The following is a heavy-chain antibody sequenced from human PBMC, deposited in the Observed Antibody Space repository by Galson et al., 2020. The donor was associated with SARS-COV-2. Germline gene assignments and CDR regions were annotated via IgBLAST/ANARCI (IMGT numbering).Heavy chain of an antibody. J-gene: IGHJ2*01. CDR2: IYPGDSDT. CDR3: ARRTAEYSIGWYNWYFDL. V-gene: IGHV5-51*01. D-gene: IGHD6-19*01. CDR1: GYSFTSYW. Sequence: GESLKISCKGSGYSFTSYWIGWVRQMPGKDLEWMGIIYPGDSDTRYSPSFQGQVTISADKSISTAYLQWSSLKASDTAMYYCARRTAEYSIGWYNWYFDLWGRGTLVTVSS.